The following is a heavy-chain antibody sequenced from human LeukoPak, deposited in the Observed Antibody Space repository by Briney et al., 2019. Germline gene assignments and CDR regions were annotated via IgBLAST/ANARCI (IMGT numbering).Heavy chain of an antibody. CDR3: ARVNYYDSSGYPAGPLDY. D-gene: IGHD3-22*01. CDR2: ISSSSSYT. J-gene: IGHJ4*02. Sequence: PGGSLRLSCAASGFTFSDYYMSWIRQAPGKGLEWVSYISSSSSYTNYADSVKGRFTISRDNAKNSLYLQMKSLRAEGTAVYYCARVNYYDSSGYPAGPLDYWGQGTLVTVSS. CDR1: GFTFSDYY. V-gene: IGHV3-11*06.